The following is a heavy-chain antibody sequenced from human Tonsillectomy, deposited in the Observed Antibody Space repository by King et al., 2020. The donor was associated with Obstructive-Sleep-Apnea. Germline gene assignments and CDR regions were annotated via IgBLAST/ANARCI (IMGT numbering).Heavy chain of an antibody. D-gene: IGHD1-14*01. Sequence: QLVQSGAEVKKPGASVKVSCKASGYTFTNFDINWGRQATGQGLEWVGWMNPNSGNTGYAQNFQGRVTLTRNTSITTAYMEVSGLRSEDTAVYYCARGSRTFDIWGQGTMVTVSS. CDR2: MNPNSGNT. V-gene: IGHV1-8*01. CDR1: GYTFTNFD. J-gene: IGHJ3*02. CDR3: ARGSRTFDI.